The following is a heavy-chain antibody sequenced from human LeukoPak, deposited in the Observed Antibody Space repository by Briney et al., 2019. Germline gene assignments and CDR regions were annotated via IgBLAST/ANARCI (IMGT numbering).Heavy chain of an antibody. CDR2: ITSSSSYI. CDR3: ARSYSSSRGTFDY. D-gene: IGHD6-6*01. Sequence: PGGSLRLACAASGFTFSNAWMNWVRQAPGKGLEWVSSITSSSSYIYYADSVKGRFTISRDNAKNSLYLQMNSLRAEDTAVYYCARSYSSSRGTFDYWGQGTLVTVSS. V-gene: IGHV3-21*01. J-gene: IGHJ4*02. CDR1: GFTFSNAW.